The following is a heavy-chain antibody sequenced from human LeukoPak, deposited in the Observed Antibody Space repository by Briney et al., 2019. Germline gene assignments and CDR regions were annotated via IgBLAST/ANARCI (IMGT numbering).Heavy chain of an antibody. V-gene: IGHV3-21*01. CDR3: ARGPGRSSFDY. CDR2: ISSSSSYK. Sequence: PGGSLRLPCAASGFTFSSYSMNWVRQAPGKGLEWVSSISSSSSYKYYGDSVKGRFTISRDNAKNSLYLQMNSLRAEDTAVYYCARGPGRSSFDYWGQGALVTVSS. CDR1: GFTFSSYS. J-gene: IGHJ4*02. D-gene: IGHD6-13*01.